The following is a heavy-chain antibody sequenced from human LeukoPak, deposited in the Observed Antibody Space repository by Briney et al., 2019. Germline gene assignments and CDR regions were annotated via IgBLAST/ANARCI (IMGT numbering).Heavy chain of an antibody. J-gene: IGHJ2*01. V-gene: IGHV3-30*04. Sequence: GGSLRLSCAASGFTFSSYAMHWVRQAPGKGLEWVAVISYDGSNKYYADSVKGRFTISRDNSKNTLYLRMNSLRAEDTAVYYCARIAPRHLSYWYFDLWGRGTLVTVSS. CDR3: ARIAPRHLSYWYFDL. CDR2: ISYDGSNK. D-gene: IGHD6-6*01. CDR1: GFTFSSYA.